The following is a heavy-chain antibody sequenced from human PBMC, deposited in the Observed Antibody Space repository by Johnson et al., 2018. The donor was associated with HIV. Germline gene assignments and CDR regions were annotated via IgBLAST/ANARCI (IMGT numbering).Heavy chain of an antibody. CDR1: GFTFSSYA. CDR2: ISGSGGST. J-gene: IGHJ3*02. D-gene: IGHD1-26*01. CDR3: ARVEWELGAFDI. V-gene: IGHV3-23*01. Sequence: EVQLLESGGGLVQPGGSLRLSCAASGFTFSSYAMSWVRQAPGKGLEWVSTISGSGGSTYYADSVKGRFTISRDNSKNTLYLQMNGLRSEDTAVYYCARVEWELGAFDIWGQGTMVTVSS.